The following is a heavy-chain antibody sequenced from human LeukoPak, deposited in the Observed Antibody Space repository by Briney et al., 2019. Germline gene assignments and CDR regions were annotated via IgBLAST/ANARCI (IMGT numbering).Heavy chain of an antibody. CDR1: GDSISDYY. V-gene: IGHV4-59*01. CDR2: ISYSGST. D-gene: IGHD5-18*01. Sequence: LETLSLTCTVSGDSISDYYWSWNRQPPGKGLEWIGYISYSGSTNYNPSLKSRVTISVDTSKNQFSLKLSSVTAADTAVYYCARGGYSYDDYWGQGTLVTVSS. CDR3: ARGGYSYDDY. J-gene: IGHJ4*02.